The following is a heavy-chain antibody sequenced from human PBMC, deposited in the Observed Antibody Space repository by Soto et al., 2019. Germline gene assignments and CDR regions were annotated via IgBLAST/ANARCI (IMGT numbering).Heavy chain of an antibody. J-gene: IGHJ4*02. V-gene: IGHV3-30-3*01. Sequence: PGGSLRLSCAASGFTFSSYAMHWVRQAPGKGLEWVAVISYDGSNKYYADSVKGRFTISRDNSKNTLYLQMNSLRAEDTAVYYCARDSPDICGGDCSFYFPDSWGQGTLVTV. CDR3: ARDSPDICGGDCSFYFPDS. CDR1: GFTFSSYA. D-gene: IGHD2-21*02. CDR2: ISYDGSNK.